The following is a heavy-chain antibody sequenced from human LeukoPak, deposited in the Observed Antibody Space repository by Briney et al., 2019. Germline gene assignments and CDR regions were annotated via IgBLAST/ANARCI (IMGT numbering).Heavy chain of an antibody. Sequence: GASVKVSCKASGYTFTSYDINWVRQATGQGLEWMGWMNPNSGSTGYAQKFQGRVTITRNTSISTAYMELSSLRSEDTAVYYCARLRRYYKNWFDPWGQGTLVTVSS. V-gene: IGHV1-8*03. D-gene: IGHD3-9*01. J-gene: IGHJ5*02. CDR3: ARLRRYYKNWFDP. CDR2: MNPNSGST. CDR1: GYTFTSYD.